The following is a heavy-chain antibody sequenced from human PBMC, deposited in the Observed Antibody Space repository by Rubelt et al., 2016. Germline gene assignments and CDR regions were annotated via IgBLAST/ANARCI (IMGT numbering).Heavy chain of an antibody. CDR3: ARGRPGIVVVVAATREDAFDI. CDR1: GYTFTSYD. D-gene: IGHD2-15*01. J-gene: IGHJ3*02. V-gene: IGHV1-8*01. CDR2: MNPNSGNT. Sequence: QVQLVQSGAEVKKPGASVKVSCKASGYTFTSYDINWVRQATGQGLEWMGWMNPNSGNTGYAQKFQGRVTMTRNTSISTAYMELSSLGSEDTAVYYCARGRPGIVVVVAATREDAFDIWGQGTMVTVSS.